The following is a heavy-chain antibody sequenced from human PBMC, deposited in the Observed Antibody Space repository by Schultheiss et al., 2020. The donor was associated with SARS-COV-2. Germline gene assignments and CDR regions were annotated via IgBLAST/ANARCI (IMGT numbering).Heavy chain of an antibody. J-gene: IGHJ6*03. V-gene: IGHV1-18*01. CDR1: GYTFTSYG. Sequence: ASVKVSCKASGYTFTSYGISWVRQAPGQGLEWMGWISAYNGNTNYAQKLQGRVTMTTDTSTSTAYMELRSLRSDDTAVYYCARDWGYCSSTSCYTEYYYYYMDVWGKGTTVTVSS. CDR3: ARDWGYCSSTSCYTEYYYYYMDV. CDR2: ISAYNGNT. D-gene: IGHD2-2*02.